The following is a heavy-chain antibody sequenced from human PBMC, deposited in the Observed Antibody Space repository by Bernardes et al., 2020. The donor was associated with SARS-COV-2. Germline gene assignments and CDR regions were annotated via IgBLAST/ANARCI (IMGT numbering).Heavy chain of an antibody. V-gene: IGHV3-13*01. CDR2: SGTAGDT. D-gene: IGHD3-16*01. CDR3: ARGGTDAFDV. CDR1: GFSLRTYD. J-gene: IGHJ3*01. Sequence: GGSLRLSCTASGFSLRTYDMHWVRQAPGQGLEWVSASGTAGDTLYPGSVKGRFSISRENAKNSLFLQMNNLRPGDTAVYFCARGGTDAFDVWGQGTMVTGSS.